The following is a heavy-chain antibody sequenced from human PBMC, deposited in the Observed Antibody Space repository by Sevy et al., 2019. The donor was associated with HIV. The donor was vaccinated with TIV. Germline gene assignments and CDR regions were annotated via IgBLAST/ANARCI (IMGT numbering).Heavy chain of an antibody. V-gene: IGHV3-30-3*01. CDR1: GFTFSSYA. Sequence: GGSLRLSCAASGFTFSSYAMPWVRQAPGKGLEWVAVISYDGSNKYYADSVKGRFTISRDNSKNTLYLQMNSLRAEDTAVYYCARDRQIVVVPAAIHNWFDPWGQGTLVTVSS. CDR2: ISYDGSNK. CDR3: ARDRQIVVVPAAIHNWFDP. J-gene: IGHJ5*02. D-gene: IGHD2-2*01.